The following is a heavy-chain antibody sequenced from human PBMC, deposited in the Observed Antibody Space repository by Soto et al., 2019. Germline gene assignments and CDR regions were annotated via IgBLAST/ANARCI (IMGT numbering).Heavy chain of an antibody. CDR1: AYSFTGYW. D-gene: IGHD3-3*02. Sequence: PWESVKVSCKGSAYSFTGYWGPWVRQMRGKGLEWMGIIHPGDSDTRYSPSFQGRVTISVDKSAGTAYLQLISLRASDTATYYRARRIRAFDIWGQGTMVTVSS. CDR3: ARRIRAFDI. CDR2: IHPGDSDT. J-gene: IGHJ3*02. V-gene: IGHV5-51*01.